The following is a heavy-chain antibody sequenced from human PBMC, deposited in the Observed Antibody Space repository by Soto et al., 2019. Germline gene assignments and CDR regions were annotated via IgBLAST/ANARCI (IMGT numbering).Heavy chain of an antibody. CDR2: INPNSGGT. J-gene: IGHJ4*02. D-gene: IGHD6-13*01. Sequence: GASVKVSCKASGYTFTGYYMHWVRQAPGQGLEWMGWINPNSGGTNYAQKFQGWVTMTRDTSISTAYMELSRLRSDDTAVYYCARDRATPRRKWPLAAAGTHHFDYWGQGTLVTVSS. V-gene: IGHV1-2*04. CDR1: GYTFTGYY. CDR3: ARDRATPRRKWPLAAAGTHHFDY.